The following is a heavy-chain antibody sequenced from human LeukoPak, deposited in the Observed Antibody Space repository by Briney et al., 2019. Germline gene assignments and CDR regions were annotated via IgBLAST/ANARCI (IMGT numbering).Heavy chain of an antibody. CDR3: ARGFSDLVGATFHLDY. CDR2: ISAYNGNT. Sequence: ASVKVSCKASGYTFTSYGISWVRQAPGQGLEWMGWISAYNGNTNYAQKLQGRVTMTTDTSTSTAYMELRSLRSDDTAVYYCARGFSDLVGATFHLDYWGQGTLVTVSS. D-gene: IGHD1-26*01. V-gene: IGHV1-18*01. J-gene: IGHJ4*02. CDR1: GYTFTSYG.